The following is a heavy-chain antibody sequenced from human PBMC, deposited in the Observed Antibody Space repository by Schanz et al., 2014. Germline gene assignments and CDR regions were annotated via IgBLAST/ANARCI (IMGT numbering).Heavy chain of an antibody. Sequence: EVQLVESGGGLVQPGGYLRLSCAASGYTFSSNAMSWVRQAPGKGLGWVSTISGSGGSTYYADSVKGRFTIARDNSKNTLPLQLNSLRADDTAVYYCAKHLSQYNYYGMDVWGQGTTVTVSS. V-gene: IGHV3-23*04. J-gene: IGHJ6*02. CDR2: ISGSGGST. CDR1: GYTFSSNA. CDR3: AKHLSQYNYYGMDV.